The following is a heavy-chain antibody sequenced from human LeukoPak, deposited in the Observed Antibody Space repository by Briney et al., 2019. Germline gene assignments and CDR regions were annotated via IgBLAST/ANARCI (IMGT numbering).Heavy chain of an antibody. J-gene: IGHJ4*02. D-gene: IGHD1-1*01. Sequence: SQTLSLTCASSWDSVSRHDLTWEWVRQSPSRGLEWLGRTFYRSKWYNDYAVSVKSRITVSPDTSKNQFSLHLNSVTPEDTAVYYCVRSYDWVFDYWGQGTRVTVSS. CDR1: WDSVSRHDLT. CDR2: TFYRSKWYN. V-gene: IGHV6-1*01. CDR3: VRSYDWVFDY.